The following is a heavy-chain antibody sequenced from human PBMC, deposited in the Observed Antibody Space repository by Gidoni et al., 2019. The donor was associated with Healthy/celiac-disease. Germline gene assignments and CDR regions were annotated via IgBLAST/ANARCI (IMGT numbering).Heavy chain of an antibody. Sequence: EVQLVESGGGLIQPGGSLRLSCAASRFTVSSNYMSWVRQAPGKGLEWVSVIYSGGSTYYADSVKGRFTISRDNSKNTLYLQMNSLRAEDTAVYYCARADDEIEFGELTAWGQGTLVTVSS. CDR1: RFTVSSNY. CDR2: IYSGGST. D-gene: IGHD3-10*01. CDR3: ARADDEIEFGELTA. J-gene: IGHJ4*02. V-gene: IGHV3-53*01.